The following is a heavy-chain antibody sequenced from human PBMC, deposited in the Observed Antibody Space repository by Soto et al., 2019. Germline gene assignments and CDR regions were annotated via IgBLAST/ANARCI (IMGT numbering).Heavy chain of an antibody. CDR3: AEGGIAVNY. D-gene: IGHD6-19*01. V-gene: IGHV3-23*01. CDR2: ISGSGGST. Sequence: EVPLLESGGGLVQPGGSLRLSCAASGFTFSSYAMSWVRQAPGKGLEWVPAISGSGGSTYYADSVKGRFTISRDNSKNTLYLQMNSRRAEDTAVYYCAEGGIAVNYWGQGTLVTVSS. CDR1: GFTFSSYA. J-gene: IGHJ4*02.